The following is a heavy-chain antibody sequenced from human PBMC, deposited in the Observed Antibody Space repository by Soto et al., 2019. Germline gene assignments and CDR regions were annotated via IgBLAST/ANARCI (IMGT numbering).Heavy chain of an antibody. CDR1: GFTFNSYA. Sequence: PGGSLRLSCAASGFTFNSYAINWVRQAPGKGLEWVSAISGSGRSTYYADSVKGRFTISRDNSKNTLYLQMNSLRAEDTAVYYCTDSSSRPTFDFWGQGTLVTAPQ. CDR3: TDSSSRPTFDF. D-gene: IGHD6-6*01. J-gene: IGHJ4*02. CDR2: ISGSGRST. V-gene: IGHV3-23*01.